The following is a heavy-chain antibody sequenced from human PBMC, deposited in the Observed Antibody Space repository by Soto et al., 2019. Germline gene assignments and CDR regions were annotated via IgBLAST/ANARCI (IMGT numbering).Heavy chain of an antibody. CDR3: ARAYGGNPALFDP. CDR1: GFTVSSDY. D-gene: IGHD4-17*01. V-gene: IGHV3-53*01. CDR2: IYTGGST. Sequence: EVQLVESGGGLIQPGGSLRLSCAASGFTVSSDYMSWVRQAPGKGLEWVSVIYTGGSTYYADSVKGRFTFSRANSKNTRYLQMNRLRAEDTAVYYCARAYGGNPALFDPWGQGSLVAVSS. J-gene: IGHJ5*02.